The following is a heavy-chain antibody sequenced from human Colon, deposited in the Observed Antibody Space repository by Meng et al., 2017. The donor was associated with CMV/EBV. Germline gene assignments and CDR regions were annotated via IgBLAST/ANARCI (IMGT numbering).Heavy chain of an antibody. CDR1: GFTFSSYE. V-gene: IGHV3-48*03. Sequence: GGSLRLSCAASGFTFSSYEMNWVRQAPGKGLEWVSYISSSGSTIYYADSVKGRFTISRDNAKNSLYLQMNSLRADDTAVYYCAKLGNYYDTSGYTIWGQGTPVTVSS. D-gene: IGHD3-22*01. CDR2: ISSSGSTI. J-gene: IGHJ4*02. CDR3: AKLGNYYDTSGYTI.